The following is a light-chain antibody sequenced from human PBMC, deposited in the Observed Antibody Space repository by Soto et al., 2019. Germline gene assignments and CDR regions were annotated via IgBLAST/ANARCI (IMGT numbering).Light chain of an antibody. Sequence: QSVLTQPASVSGSPGQSITISCTGTSSDVGNYNLVSWYQQHPGKAPKLMIHDGSKRPSGVSNRFSGSKSGNTASLTISGLQAEDEADYYCSSYAASSTYVFGTGTKVTVL. J-gene: IGLJ1*01. CDR3: SSYAASSTYV. CDR1: SSDVGNYNL. V-gene: IGLV2-23*01. CDR2: DGS.